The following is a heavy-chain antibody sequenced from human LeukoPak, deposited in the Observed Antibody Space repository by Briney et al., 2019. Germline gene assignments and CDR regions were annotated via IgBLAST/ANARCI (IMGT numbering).Heavy chain of an antibody. CDR1: GSTFSHYW. J-gene: IGHJ4*02. V-gene: IGHV3-7*01. Sequence: GGSLRLSCAASGSTFSHYWMTWVRQAPGKGLEWVANIKQDGSEKYYVDSVKGRFTISRDNAKNPLYLQMNSLRAEDTAVYYCARRKDWCTSSSCHFDYWGQGTLVTVSS. CDR2: IKQDGSEK. CDR3: ARRKDWCTSSSCHFDY. D-gene: IGHD2-2*01.